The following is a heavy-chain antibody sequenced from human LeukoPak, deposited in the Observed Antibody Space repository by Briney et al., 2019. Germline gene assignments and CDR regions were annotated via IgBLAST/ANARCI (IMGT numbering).Heavy chain of an antibody. CDR2: IRHDESKT. D-gene: IGHD3-16*01. V-gene: IGHV3-30*02. J-gene: IGHJ6*03. Sequence: GGSLRLSCAASGLIFSSYGMHWVRQAPGEGLEWVAYIRHDESKTFYADSVKSRFTISRDNSKNTLYLQMHSLRAEDTALYYCAKPVIPSAYQGTYYMDVWGKGTTVTVSS. CDR3: AKPVIPSAYQGTYYMDV. CDR1: GLIFSSYG.